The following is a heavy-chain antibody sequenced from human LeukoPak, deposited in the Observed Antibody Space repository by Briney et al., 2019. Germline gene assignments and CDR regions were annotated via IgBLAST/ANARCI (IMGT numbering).Heavy chain of an antibody. CDR2: INYGGTT. V-gene: IGHV4-39*01. Sequence: PSETLSLTCAVSGDSISSAGYYWSWIRQPPGKELEWLASINYGGTTYYNPSLKSRVTISVDTSKNQFSLRLSSVTAADTAVYLCARYVVYGSGKYYFDYWGQGSLVTVSS. CDR1: GDSISSAGYY. J-gene: IGHJ4*02. D-gene: IGHD3-10*01. CDR3: ARYVVYGSGKYYFDY.